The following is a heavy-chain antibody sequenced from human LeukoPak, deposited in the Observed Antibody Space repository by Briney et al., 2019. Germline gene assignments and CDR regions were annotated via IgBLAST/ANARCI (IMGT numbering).Heavy chain of an antibody. CDR3: ANSRDGYNIDY. CDR1: GFTFSSYW. CDR2: IKQDGSEK. Sequence: PGGSLRLSCAASGFTFSSYWMSWVRQAPGKGLEWVANIKQDGSEKYYVDSVKGRFTISRDNAKNSLYLQMNSLRAEDTALYYCANSRDGYNIDYWGQGTLVTVSS. J-gene: IGHJ4*02. D-gene: IGHD5-24*01. V-gene: IGHV3-7*03.